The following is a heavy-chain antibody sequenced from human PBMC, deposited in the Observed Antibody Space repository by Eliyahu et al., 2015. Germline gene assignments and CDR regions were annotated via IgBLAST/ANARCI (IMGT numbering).Heavy chain of an antibody. CDR1: GSTFRGYY. CDR3: ARERSECSGGTCHRRTFDP. CDR2: STPNSGGT. D-gene: IGHD2-15*01. J-gene: IGHJ5*02. V-gene: IGHV1-2*02. Sequence: QVQLVQSGAEVKNPGASVKLSCKASGSTFRGYYIPWAXQGPGEXLDWXEGSTPNSGGTHYAQNFQGRVTMTRXTSINTAYMELNRLRSDDTAVYYCARERSECSGGTCHRRTFDPWGQGTLVTVSS.